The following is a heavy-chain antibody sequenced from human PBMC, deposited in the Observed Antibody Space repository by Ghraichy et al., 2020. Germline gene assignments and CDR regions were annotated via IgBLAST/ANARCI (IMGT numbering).Heavy chain of an antibody. J-gene: IGHJ4*02. Sequence: VSVKVSCKASGYTFTGYYMSWVRQAPGQGLEWIGRIHPQTGGAKYAQKFQGRVTMTRDTSISTAYMEVSSLRSDDTAVYYCARGDLADWGQGTLVTVSS. D-gene: IGHD1-26*01. CDR3: ARGDLAD. V-gene: IGHV1-2*06. CDR2: IHPQTGGA. CDR1: GYTFTGYY.